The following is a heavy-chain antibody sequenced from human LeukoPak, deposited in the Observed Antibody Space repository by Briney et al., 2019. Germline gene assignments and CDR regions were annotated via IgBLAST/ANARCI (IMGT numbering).Heavy chain of an antibody. CDR3: AGFFYDNSNAAFDI. J-gene: IGHJ3*02. V-gene: IGHV1-69*13. CDR1: GGTFSNYDFTFTSYA. Sequence: GASVKVSCKASGGTFSNYDFTFTSYAITWVRQAPGQGLEWMGGIIPIYGRADYPQKFQGSVTIAADESTRTVTMQLSSLRSEDTAVYYCAGFFYDNSNAAFDIWGQGTVVTVS. D-gene: IGHD3-22*01. CDR2: IIPIYGRA.